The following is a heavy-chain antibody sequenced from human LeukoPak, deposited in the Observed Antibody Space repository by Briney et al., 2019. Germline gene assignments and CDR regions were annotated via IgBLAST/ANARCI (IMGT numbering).Heavy chain of an antibody. CDR2: ISFSGDST. J-gene: IGHJ4*02. CDR3: AKDRWTRGTEVSSHDY. Sequence: GGSLRLSCVASGFTFSSYAMNWVRQAPGKALEWVSGISFSGDSTYYADSVKGRFTISRDNSKNTLYLQMNSLRAEDTAVYYCAKDRWTRGTEVSSHDYWGQGTLVTVSS. V-gene: IGHV3-23*01. D-gene: IGHD2-8*02. CDR1: GFTFSSYA.